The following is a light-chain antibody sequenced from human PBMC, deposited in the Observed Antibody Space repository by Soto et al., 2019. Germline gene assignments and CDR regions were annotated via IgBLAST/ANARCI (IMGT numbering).Light chain of an antibody. Sequence: DIQMTQSPSSMFASVGDRVTITCQATQDINIYLNWYQQKPGKAPNVLIYDASNLEIGVPSRFSGSGSGTHFTFTISSLQTEDIGTYYCQQYDILPITFGRGTRLENK. J-gene: IGKJ5*01. CDR3: QQYDILPIT. V-gene: IGKV1-33*01. CDR2: DAS. CDR1: QDINIY.